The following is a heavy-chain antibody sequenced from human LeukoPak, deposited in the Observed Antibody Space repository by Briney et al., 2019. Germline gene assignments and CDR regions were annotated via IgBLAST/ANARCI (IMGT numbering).Heavy chain of an antibody. Sequence: GGSLRLSCAASGFTVSSNYMSWVRQAPGKGLEWVSVIYSGGSTYDADSVKGRFTISRDNSKNTLYLQMNSLRAEDTAVYYCARDSSWGIAAAGTGDYYYYYYMDVWGKGTTVAVSS. CDR3: ARDSSWGIAAAGTGDYYYYYYMDV. J-gene: IGHJ6*03. D-gene: IGHD6-13*01. V-gene: IGHV3-53*01. CDR1: GFTVSSNY. CDR2: IYSGGST.